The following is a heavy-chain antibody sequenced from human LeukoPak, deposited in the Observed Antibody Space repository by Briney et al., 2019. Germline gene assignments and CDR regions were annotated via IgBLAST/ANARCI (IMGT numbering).Heavy chain of an antibody. J-gene: IGHJ4*02. V-gene: IGHV4-39*01. Sequence: PSETLSLTCTVSGGSISSSSYCWGWIRQPPGKGLEWIGGIYYSGSTYYNPSLKSRVTISVDTSKNQFSLKLSSVTAADTAVYYRGSGYYRYYFDYWGQGTLVTVSS. CDR1: GGSISSSSYC. CDR2: IYYSGST. D-gene: IGHD3-22*01. CDR3: GSGYYRYYFDY.